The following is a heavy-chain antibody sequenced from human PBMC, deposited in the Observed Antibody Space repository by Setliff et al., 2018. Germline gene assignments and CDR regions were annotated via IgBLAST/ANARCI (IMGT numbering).Heavy chain of an antibody. Sequence: LSLTCTVSGGSISSHYWRWIRQPPGKGLEWIGSIYYSGSTYYNPSLKSRVTISVDTSKNQVSLKLSSVTAADTAVYYCARDAGGTISIAVLDYWGQGTLVTVSS. CDR2: IYYSGST. CDR3: ARDAGGTISIAVLDY. D-gene: IGHD6-19*01. J-gene: IGHJ4*02. CDR1: GGSISSHY. V-gene: IGHV4-59*11.